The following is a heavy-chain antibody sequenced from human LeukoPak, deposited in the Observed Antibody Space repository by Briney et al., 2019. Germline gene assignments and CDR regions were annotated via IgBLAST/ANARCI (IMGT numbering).Heavy chain of an antibody. D-gene: IGHD3-22*01. Sequence: GGSLRLSCAASGFMFNNYWMTWVRQAPGKGLEWVGNINQDGSDKYYGDSVKGRFTISRDNGKNSLYLQMNSLRAEDTAVYYCATDSRYFGSWGQGNMVTVSS. CDR2: INQDGSDK. V-gene: IGHV3-7*01. J-gene: IGHJ4*02. CDR1: GFMFNNYW. CDR3: ATDSRYFGS.